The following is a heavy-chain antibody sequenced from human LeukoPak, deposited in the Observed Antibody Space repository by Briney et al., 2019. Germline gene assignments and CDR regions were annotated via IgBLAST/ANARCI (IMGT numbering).Heavy chain of an antibody. CDR1: GGSISSGGYY. CDR2: IYYSGST. J-gene: IGHJ4*02. Sequence: PSETLSLTCTVSGGSISSGGYYWSWIRQHPGKGLEWIGYIYYSGSTYYNPSLKSRVTISVDTSKNQFSLKLSSVTAADTAVYYCARGGSGPPAYFDYWGQGTLVTVSS. V-gene: IGHV4-31*03. D-gene: IGHD5-12*01. CDR3: ARGGSGPPAYFDY.